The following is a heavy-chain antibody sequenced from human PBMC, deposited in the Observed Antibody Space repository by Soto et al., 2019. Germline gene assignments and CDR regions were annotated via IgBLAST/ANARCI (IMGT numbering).Heavy chain of an antibody. D-gene: IGHD6-13*01. CDR3: ARDHSSSWETAFDY. J-gene: IGHJ4*02. V-gene: IGHV1-69*04. CDR2: IIPILGIA. Sequence: SVKVSCKASGGTFSSYTISWVRQAPGQGLEWMGRIIPILGIANYAQKFQGRVTITADKSTSTAYIELSSLRSEDTAVYYCARDHSSSWETAFDYWGQGTLVTVSS. CDR1: GGTFSSYT.